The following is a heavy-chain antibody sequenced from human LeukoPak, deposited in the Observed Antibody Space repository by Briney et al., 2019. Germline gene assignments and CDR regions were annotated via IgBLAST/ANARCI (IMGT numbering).Heavy chain of an antibody. CDR3: SGPNPDYGSLTGYSNYLDY. CDR2: IYYSGST. V-gene: IGHV4-59*01. D-gene: IGHD3-9*01. Sequence: SETLSPTCTVAGGSISRYYWSWIRQPPGKGLEWIGYIYYSGSTNYNPSPKSRVTISVDTSKNQFSLKLSSVTAAHTAGYYCSGPNPDYGSLTGYSNYLDYWGQGTLVTVSS. CDR1: GGSISRYY. J-gene: IGHJ4*02.